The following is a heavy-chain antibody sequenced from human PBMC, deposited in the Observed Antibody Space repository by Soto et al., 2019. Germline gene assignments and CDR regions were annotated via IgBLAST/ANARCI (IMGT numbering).Heavy chain of an antibody. CDR2: ISGSGGST. J-gene: IGHJ4*02. CDR1: GFTFSSYA. D-gene: IGHD6-19*01. Sequence: GGSLRLSCAASGFTFSSYAMNWVRQAPGKGLEWVSTISGSGGSTSYAHSVKGRFTISRDNSKNTLYLQMNSLRAEDTAVYYCAKSRGQWLIPEKFDYWGQGTLVTVSS. V-gene: IGHV3-23*01. CDR3: AKSRGQWLIPEKFDY.